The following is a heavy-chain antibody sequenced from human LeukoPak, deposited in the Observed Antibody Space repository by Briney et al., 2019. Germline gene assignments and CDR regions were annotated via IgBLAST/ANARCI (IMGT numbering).Heavy chain of an antibody. CDR1: GGSITSSSYY. CDR2: MFHGGST. J-gene: IGHJ5*02. Sequence: SETLSLTCTVSGGSITSSSYYWVWIRQPPGEGLEWIGSMFHGGSTYDNPSLMSRVTISGDTSKSQFSLKLSSVIATDTAVYYCARAFSSGYWFDPWGQGTLVTVSS. CDR3: ARAFSSGYWFDP. V-gene: IGHV4-39*01. D-gene: IGHD3-22*01.